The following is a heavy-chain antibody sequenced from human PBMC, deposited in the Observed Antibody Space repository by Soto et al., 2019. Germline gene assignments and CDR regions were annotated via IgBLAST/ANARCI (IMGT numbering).Heavy chain of an antibody. CDR3: AKAQYDFWSGYYL. J-gene: IGHJ5*02. CDR2: IYPGDSDT. D-gene: IGHD3-3*01. V-gene: IGHV5-51*01. Sequence: PGESLKISCKGSGYSFTSYWIGRVRQMPGKGLEWMGIIYPGDSDTRYSPSFQGQVTISADKSISTAYLQWSSLKASDTAMYYCAKAQYDFWSGYYLWGQGTLVTVSS. CDR1: GYSFTSYW.